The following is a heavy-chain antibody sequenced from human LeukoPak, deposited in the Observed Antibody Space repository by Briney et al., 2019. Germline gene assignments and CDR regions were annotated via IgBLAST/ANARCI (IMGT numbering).Heavy chain of an antibody. CDR2: IYTSGNT. Sequence: SETLSLTCTVSGGSISSYYWSWIRRPPGKGLEWIGYIYTSGNTNYNPSLKSRVTISVDTSKNQSSLKLSSVTAADTALYYCARLYSSRSYSDYWGQGTLATVSS. D-gene: IGHD6-13*01. V-gene: IGHV4-4*09. CDR1: GGSISSYY. CDR3: ARLYSSRSYSDY. J-gene: IGHJ4*02.